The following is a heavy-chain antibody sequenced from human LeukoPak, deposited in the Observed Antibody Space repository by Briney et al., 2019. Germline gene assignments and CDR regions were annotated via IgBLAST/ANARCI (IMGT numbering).Heavy chain of an antibody. J-gene: IGHJ4*02. CDR2: IHQRGVT. Sequence: SETLSLTCALSGGSFGDYHWSWIRQPPGKGLEWIGEIHQRGVTTYNPSLKGRVTLSIDASKRQFSVKLTSVTAADTAVYFCGSLQQIRGLSVFDFWGQGALVTVSS. D-gene: IGHD3-10*01. V-gene: IGHV4-34*01. CDR1: GGSFGDYH. CDR3: GSLQQIRGLSVFDF.